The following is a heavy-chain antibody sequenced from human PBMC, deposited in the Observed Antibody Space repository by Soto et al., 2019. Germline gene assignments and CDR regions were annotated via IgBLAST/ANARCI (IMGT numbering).Heavy chain of an antibody. D-gene: IGHD2-21*01. V-gene: IGHV3-7*01. CDR3: ARDRGYNCYDY. CDR1: AFTFSTSW. Sequence: GGSLRLSCAASAFTFSTSWMNWVRQAPGKGLEWVAGIKEDGSEKYYVDSVKGRFTISRDNVGNSLYLQMNGLRGEDTAVYFCARDRGYNCYDYWGLGTLVTVSS. CDR2: IKEDGSEK. J-gene: IGHJ4*02.